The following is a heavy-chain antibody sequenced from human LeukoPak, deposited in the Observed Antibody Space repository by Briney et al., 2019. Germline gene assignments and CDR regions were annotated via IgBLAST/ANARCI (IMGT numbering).Heavy chain of an antibody. D-gene: IGHD1-26*01. V-gene: IGHV3-21*01. CDR1: GFTFSDYS. J-gene: IGHJ4*02. Sequence: GGSLRLSCAASGFTFSDYSMNWVRQAPGKGLEWVSSISASSNYIYYADSVKGRFTISRDNAKNTLYLQMNSLRVEDTAVYYCARVAVGRYDFDYRGQGTLVTVSS. CDR2: ISASSNYI. CDR3: ARVAVGRYDFDY.